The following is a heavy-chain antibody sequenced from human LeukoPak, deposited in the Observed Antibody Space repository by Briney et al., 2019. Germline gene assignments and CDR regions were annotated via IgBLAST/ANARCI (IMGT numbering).Heavy chain of an antibody. CDR3: AKPIGGTYYNYFDY. CDR2: ISSSGSTI. J-gene: IGHJ4*02. CDR1: GFTFSDYY. V-gene: IGHV3-11*01. D-gene: IGHD1-26*01. Sequence: GGSLRLSCAASGFTFSDYYMSWIRQAPGKGLEWVSYISSSGSTIYYADSVKGRFTISRDNAKNSLYLQMNSLKAEDTAVYYCAKPIGGTYYNYFDYWGQGTLVTVSS.